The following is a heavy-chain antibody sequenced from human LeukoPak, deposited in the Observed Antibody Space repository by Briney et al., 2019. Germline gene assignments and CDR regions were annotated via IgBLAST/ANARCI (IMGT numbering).Heavy chain of an antibody. CDR2: IKQDGSEK. D-gene: IGHD3-3*01. CDR1: GFTFSSYW. CDR3: ARDHRDYDFWSGYYSSWFDP. V-gene: IGHV3-7*01. J-gene: IGHJ5*02. Sequence: GGSLRLSCAASGFTFSSYWMSWVRQAPGKGLEWVANIKQDGSEKYYVDSVKGRFTISRDNAKNSLYLQMNSLRAEDTAVYYCARDHRDYDFWSGYYSSWFDPWGQGTLVTVSS.